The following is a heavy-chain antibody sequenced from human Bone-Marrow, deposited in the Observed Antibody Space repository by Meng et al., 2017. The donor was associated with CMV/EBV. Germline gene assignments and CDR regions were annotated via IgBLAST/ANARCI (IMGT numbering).Heavy chain of an antibody. J-gene: IGHJ5*02. V-gene: IGHV4-39*07. D-gene: IGHD3-3*01. CDR2: IYYSGST. CDR1: GGSISSSSYY. CDR3: ARDPYDFWSGSHWFDP. Sequence: SETLSLTCTVSGGSISSSSYYWGWIRQPPGKGLEWIGSIYYSGSTYYNPSLKSRVTISVDTSKNQFSLKLSSVTAADTAVYYCARDPYDFWSGSHWFDPWGQGTRVTGSS.